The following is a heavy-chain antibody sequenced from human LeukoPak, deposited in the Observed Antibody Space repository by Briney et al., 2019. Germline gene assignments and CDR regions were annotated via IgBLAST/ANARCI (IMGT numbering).Heavy chain of an antibody. D-gene: IGHD2-2*01. V-gene: IGHV3-53*04. CDR3: ARSGYCSSTSCYQVYGMDV. CDR1: GFTVSSNY. Sequence: GGSLRLSCAASGFTVSSNYMSWVRQAPGKGLEWVSVIYSGGSTYYADSVKGRFTISRHNSKNTLYLQMNSLRAEDTAVYYCARSGYCSSTSCYQVYGMDVWGQGTRSPSP. CDR2: IYSGGST. J-gene: IGHJ6*02.